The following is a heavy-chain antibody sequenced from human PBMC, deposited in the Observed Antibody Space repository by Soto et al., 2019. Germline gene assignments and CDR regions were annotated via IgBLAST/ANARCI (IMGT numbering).Heavy chain of an antibody. CDR3: ARHGDFWSGYYSDYYYYYMDV. Sequence: SETLSLTCTVSGGSISSYYWSWIRQPPGKGLEWIGYIYYSGSTNYNPSLKSRVTISVDTSKNQFSIKLSSVTAADTAVYYCARHGDFWSGYYSDYYYYYMDVWGKGTTVT. J-gene: IGHJ6*03. V-gene: IGHV4-59*08. CDR1: GGSISSYY. CDR2: IYYSGST. D-gene: IGHD3-3*01.